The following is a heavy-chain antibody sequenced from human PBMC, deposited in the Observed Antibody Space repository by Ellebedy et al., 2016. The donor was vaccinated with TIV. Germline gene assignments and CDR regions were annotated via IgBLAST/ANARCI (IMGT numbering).Heavy chain of an antibody. CDR2: IWYDGSNN. J-gene: IGHJ6*02. D-gene: IGHD6-13*01. CDR1: GFTFSSYG. Sequence: PGGSLRLSCAASGFTFSSYGMHWVRQAPGKGLEWVAVIWYDGSNNYYADSVKGRFTISSDNSKTTLYLQMNSLRAEDTAVYDCARDEIPPPIAAAGDYYYYGMDVWGQGTTVTVSS. CDR3: ARDEIPPPIAAAGDYYYYGMDV. V-gene: IGHV3-33*08.